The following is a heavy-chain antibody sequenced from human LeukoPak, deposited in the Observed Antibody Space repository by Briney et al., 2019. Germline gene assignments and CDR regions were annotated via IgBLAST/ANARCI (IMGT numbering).Heavy chain of an antibody. CDR3: ARIGYSSSSFDY. CDR2: IKQDGSVK. Sequence: GGSLRLSCAASGFTFSVYWMSWVRQAPGKGLEWVANIKQDGSVKYYVDSLKGRFTISRDNAKNSVYLQMNSLRAEDTAVYYCARIGYSSSSFDYWGQGSLVAVSS. D-gene: IGHD6-13*01. CDR1: GFTFSVYW. V-gene: IGHV3-7*01. J-gene: IGHJ4*02.